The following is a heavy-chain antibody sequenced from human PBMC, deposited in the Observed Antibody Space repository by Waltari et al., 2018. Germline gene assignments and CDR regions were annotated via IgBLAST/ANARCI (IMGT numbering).Heavy chain of an antibody. J-gene: IGHJ5*02. CDR1: GFTFSSYG. CDR3: AKGNDYVGGSYNLFDP. Sequence: QVQLVESGGGVVQPGRSLRLSCAASGFTFSSYGMHWVRQAPGKGLEWVAVIWYDGSNKYYADSGKGRFTISRDNSKNTLYLQMNSLRAEDTAMYYCAKGNDYVGGSYNLFDPWGQGTLVAVSS. V-gene: IGHV3-30*18. D-gene: IGHD3-16*01. CDR2: IWYDGSNK.